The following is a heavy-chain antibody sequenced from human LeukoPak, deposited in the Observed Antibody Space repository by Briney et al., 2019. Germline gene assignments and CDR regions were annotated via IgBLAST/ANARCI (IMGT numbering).Heavy chain of an antibody. J-gene: IGHJ3*02. CDR3: ARSRRPDFYDSSAYYPDAFDI. CDR2: ISSSSNYI. CDR1: GLIFSSHS. Sequence: PAGSLRLSCAASGLIFSSHSMNWVRQAPGKGLEWVSSISSSSNYIYYADSVKGRFTISRDNAKNSLYLQMNSLRAEDTAVYYCARSRRPDFYDSSAYYPDAFDIWGQGTMVTVSS. D-gene: IGHD3-22*01. V-gene: IGHV3-21*01.